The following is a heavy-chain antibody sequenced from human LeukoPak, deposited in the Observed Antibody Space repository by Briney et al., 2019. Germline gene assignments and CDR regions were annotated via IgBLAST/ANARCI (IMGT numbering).Heavy chain of an antibody. J-gene: IGHJ4*02. V-gene: IGHV3-74*01. D-gene: IGHD6-6*01. CDR3: ARGPNSNWSGLDF. CDR1: GFTFSSYW. Sequence: GGSLRLSCAASGFTFSSYWMHWVRQTPGTGLVWVSRINTDGSNTNYADSVKGRFTISRDNAKKTLYLQMNSLGVEDTAVYYCARGPNSNWSGLDFWGQGTLLTVSS. CDR2: INTDGSNT.